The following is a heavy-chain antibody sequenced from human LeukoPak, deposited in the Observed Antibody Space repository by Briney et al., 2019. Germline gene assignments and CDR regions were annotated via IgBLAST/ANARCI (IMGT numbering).Heavy chain of an antibody. J-gene: IGHJ4*02. CDR3: ARFTSVFDY. D-gene: IGHD2-2*01. CDR1: GYTFTNYW. CDR2: IYTGGSDT. Sequence: GEPLKISVKGSGYTFTNYWIGWVRQLPGKGLEWMGIIYTGGSDTRNNPSFQGQVTISVDKSISTAYLQWSSLKASDTAMYYCARFTSVFDYWGQGTLVTVSS. V-gene: IGHV5-51*01.